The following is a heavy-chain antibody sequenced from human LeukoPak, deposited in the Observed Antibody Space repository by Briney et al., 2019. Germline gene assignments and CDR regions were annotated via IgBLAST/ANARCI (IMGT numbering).Heavy chain of an antibody. CDR3: ARMSGSHIDY. V-gene: IGHV3-33*01. CDR1: GFTFSSNG. CDR2: IWYDGSKK. J-gene: IGHJ4*02. Sequence: PGGSLRLSCAASGFTFSSNGTHWVRQAPGKGLEWVAVIWYDGSKKYYADSVKGRFTISRDNSKNTLDLQMDSLRAEDTAVYYCARMSGSHIDYWGQGTLVTVSS. D-gene: IGHD1-26*01.